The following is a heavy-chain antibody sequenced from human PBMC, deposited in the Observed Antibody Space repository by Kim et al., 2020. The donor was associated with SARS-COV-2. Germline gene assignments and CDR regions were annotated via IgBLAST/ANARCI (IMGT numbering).Heavy chain of an antibody. D-gene: IGHD3-22*01. CDR3: ARDNYDSSFYFWADY. CDR1: GFTFSRYS. V-gene: IGHV3-21*01. CDR2: ISSESTYI. J-gene: IGHJ4*01. Sequence: GGSLRLSCAASGFTFSRYSMNWVRQAPGKGLEWVSSISSESTYIYYADSVKGRFTIPRDNAKNSLYLQMNSLRAEDTAVYYCARDNYDSSFYFWADYWG.